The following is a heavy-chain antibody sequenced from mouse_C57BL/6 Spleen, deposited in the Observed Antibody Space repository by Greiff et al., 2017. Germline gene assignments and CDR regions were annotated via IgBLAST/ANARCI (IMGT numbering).Heavy chain of an antibody. Sequence: VQLQQSGAELMKPGASVKLSCKATGYTFTGYWIEWVKQRPGHGLEWIGEILPGSGSTNYNAKFKGKATFTADTASNTAYMQLRSLTTEDSAIYYCARRVITTVVADYWGQGTTLTVSS. CDR3: ARRVITTVVADY. CDR2: ILPGSGST. CDR1: GYTFTGYW. D-gene: IGHD1-1*01. J-gene: IGHJ2*01. V-gene: IGHV1-9*01.